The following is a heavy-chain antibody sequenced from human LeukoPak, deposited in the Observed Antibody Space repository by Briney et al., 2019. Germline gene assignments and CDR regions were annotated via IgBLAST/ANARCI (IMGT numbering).Heavy chain of an antibody. CDR2: IYYSGST. CDR1: GGSISSYY. Sequence: SETLSLTCTVSGGSISSYYWSWIRQPPGKGLEWIGYIYYSGSTNYNPSLKSRVTISVDTSKNQFPLKLSSVTAADTAVYYCARGDIVVVPAARPPYYYYYMDVWGKGATVTVSS. V-gene: IGHV4-59*01. J-gene: IGHJ6*03. CDR3: ARGDIVVVPAARPPYYYYYMDV. D-gene: IGHD2-2*01.